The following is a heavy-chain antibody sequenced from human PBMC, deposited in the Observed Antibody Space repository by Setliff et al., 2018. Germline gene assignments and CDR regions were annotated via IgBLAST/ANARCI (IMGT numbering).Heavy chain of an antibody. CDR1: GDSISSGDYF. J-gene: IGHJ3*01. V-gene: IGHV4-30-4*08. Sequence: SETLSLTCTVSGDSISSGDYFWSWIRQPPGKGLEWIAYIYHSGSAYYNPSLKSRGTMSVDTSKNQFSLHLTSVTAADTVVYYCAREVGTSTSSDAFDVWGQGMMVTVSS. CDR2: IYHSGSA. CDR3: AREVGTSTSSDAFDV. D-gene: IGHD1-26*01.